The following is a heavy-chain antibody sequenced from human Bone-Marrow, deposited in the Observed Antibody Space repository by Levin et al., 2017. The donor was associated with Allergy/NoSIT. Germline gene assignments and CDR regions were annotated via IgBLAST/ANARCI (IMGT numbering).Heavy chain of an antibody. D-gene: IGHD1-26*01. CDR1: GFAFSDHY. V-gene: IGHV3-72*01. CDR2: ITSKGNTYSS. J-gene: IGHJ6*02. CDR3: ADLGRSYGLDV. Sequence: GGSLRLSCAGTGFAFSDHYIDWVRQAPGKGLEWVGRITSKGNTYSSEYAASLRGRFTISRDDSENSVYLQMNSLKIEDTAVYYCADLGRSYGLDVWGQGTTVTVSS.